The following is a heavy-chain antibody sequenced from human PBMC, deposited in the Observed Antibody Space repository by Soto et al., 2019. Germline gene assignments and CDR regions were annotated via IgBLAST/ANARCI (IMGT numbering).Heavy chain of an antibody. Sequence: GGSLRLSCAASGFTFSSYAMSWVRQAPGKGLEWVSAISGSGGSTYYADSVKGRFTISRDNSKNTLYLQMNSLRAEDTAVYYCAKSYCSGGSCYPGEGYWGQGTLVTVSS. D-gene: IGHD2-15*01. CDR1: GFTFSSYA. CDR3: AKSYCSGGSCYPGEGY. CDR2: ISGSGGST. V-gene: IGHV3-23*01. J-gene: IGHJ4*02.